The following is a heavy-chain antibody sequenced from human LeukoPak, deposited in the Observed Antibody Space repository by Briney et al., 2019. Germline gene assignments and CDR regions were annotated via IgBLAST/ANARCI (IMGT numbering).Heavy chain of an antibody. CDR3: ARAPMGRDYYYYMDV. CDR1: GFTFSSHG. CDR2: ISYDGSNK. J-gene: IGHJ6*03. Sequence: GRSLRLSCAASGFTFSSHGMHWVRQAPGKGLEWVAAISYDGSNKYYADSVKGRFTISRDNSKNTLYLQMNSLRAEDTAVYYCARAPMGRDYYYYMDVWGKGTTVTVSS. D-gene: IGHD3-10*01. V-gene: IGHV3-30*03.